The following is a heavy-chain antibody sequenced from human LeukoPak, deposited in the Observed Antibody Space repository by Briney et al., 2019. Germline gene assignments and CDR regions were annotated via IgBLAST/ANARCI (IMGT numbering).Heavy chain of an antibody. Sequence: SETLSLTCTVSGGSISSSSYYWGWIRQPPGKGLEWIGSIYYSGSTYYNPSLKSRVTMSVDTSKNQFSLKLTSVTAADTAVYYCARLVVITTFDWFDPWGQGTLVTVSS. CDR2: IYYSGST. CDR1: GGSISSSSYY. D-gene: IGHD3-22*01. CDR3: ARLVVITTFDWFDP. V-gene: IGHV4-39*07. J-gene: IGHJ5*02.